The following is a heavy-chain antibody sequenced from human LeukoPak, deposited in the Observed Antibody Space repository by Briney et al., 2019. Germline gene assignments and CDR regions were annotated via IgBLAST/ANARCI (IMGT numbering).Heavy chain of an antibody. D-gene: IGHD3-22*01. V-gene: IGHV3-66*01. CDR2: IYSGGST. CDR3: ARAGYYYDSSGYYFDY. J-gene: IGHJ4*02. CDR1: GFTASSIY. Sequence: PGGSLRLSCAASGFTASSIYMSWVRQAPGKGLEWVSVIYSGGSTYYADSVKGRLTTSRDNSKNTLYLQMNSLRAEDTAVYYCARAGYYYDSSGYYFDYWGQGTLVTVSS.